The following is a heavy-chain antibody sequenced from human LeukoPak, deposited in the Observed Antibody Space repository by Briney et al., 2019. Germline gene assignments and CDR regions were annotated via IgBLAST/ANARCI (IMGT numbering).Heavy chain of an antibody. Sequence: SETLSLTCTVSGGSISSSSYYWGWIRQPPGKGLEWIGSIYYSGSTYYNPSLKSRVTISVDTSKNQFSLKLSSVTAADTAVYYCARHRAYLDALDIWGQGTMVTVSS. CDR1: GGSISSSSYY. J-gene: IGHJ3*02. CDR3: ARHRAYLDALDI. D-gene: IGHD2/OR15-2a*01. V-gene: IGHV4-39*01. CDR2: IYYSGST.